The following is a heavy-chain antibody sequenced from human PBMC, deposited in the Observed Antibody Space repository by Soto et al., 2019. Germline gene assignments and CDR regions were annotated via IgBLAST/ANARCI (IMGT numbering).Heavy chain of an antibody. CDR3: ARDFAEGYFDY. Sequence: ASVKVSCKASGYTFTSYGISWVRQAPGQGLEWMGWISAYNGNTTYAQNFQGRVTLTTDTSTSTLYMELSSLRSEDTAVYYCARDFAEGYFDYWGQGTLVTVSS. J-gene: IGHJ4*02. CDR2: ISAYNGNT. CDR1: GYTFTSYG. V-gene: IGHV1-18*01.